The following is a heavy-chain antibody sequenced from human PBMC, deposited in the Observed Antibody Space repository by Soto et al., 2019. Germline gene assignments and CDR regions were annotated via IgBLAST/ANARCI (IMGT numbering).Heavy chain of an antibody. CDR1: GYTFTGYY. CDR2: INPNSGGT. Sequence: ASVKVSCKASGYTFTGYYMHWVRQAPGQGLEWMGWINPNSGGTNYAQKFQGRVTMTRDTSISTAYMELSRLRSDDTAVYYCARSASEYSSSWYRLDYYYGMDVWGQGTTVTV. V-gene: IGHV1-2*02. D-gene: IGHD6-13*01. J-gene: IGHJ6*02. CDR3: ARSASEYSSSWYRLDYYYGMDV.